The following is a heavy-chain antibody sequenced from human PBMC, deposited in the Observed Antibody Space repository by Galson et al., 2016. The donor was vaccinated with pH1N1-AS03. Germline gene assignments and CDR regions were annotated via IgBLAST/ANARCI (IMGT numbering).Heavy chain of an antibody. V-gene: IGHV6-1*01. CDR1: GDSVSSNGAA. J-gene: IGHJ4*02. CDR3: ARDHLGAGPAFDY. Sequence: ISGDSVSSNGAAWNWIRQSPSRGLEWLGRTYYRSKWYNDYAVSVKGRITIYADTSKNQFSLQLNSVTPEDTAVYYCARDHLGAGPAFDYWGQGTLVTVSS. D-gene: IGHD1-26*01. CDR2: TYYRSKWYN.